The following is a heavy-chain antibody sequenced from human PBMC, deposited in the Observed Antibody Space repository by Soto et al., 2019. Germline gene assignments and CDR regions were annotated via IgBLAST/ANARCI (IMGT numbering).Heavy chain of an antibody. CDR1: GYTFTGYY. CDR3: ARDIYWNYYWFDP. Sequence: ASVKVSCKASGYTFTGYYMHWVRQAPGQGLEWMGWINPNSGGTNYAQKFQGRVTMTRDTSISTAYMELSRLRSDDTAVYYCARDIYWNYYWFDPWGQGTLVTVSS. D-gene: IGHD1-7*01. J-gene: IGHJ5*02. CDR2: INPNSGGT. V-gene: IGHV1-2*02.